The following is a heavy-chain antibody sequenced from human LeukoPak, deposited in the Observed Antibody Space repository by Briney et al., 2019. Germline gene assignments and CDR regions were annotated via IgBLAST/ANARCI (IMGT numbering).Heavy chain of an antibody. CDR2: IYHSGSP. CDR1: GGSISSNNW. J-gene: IGHJ4*02. D-gene: IGHD3-22*01. Sequence: SETLSLTCAVSGGSISSNNWWGWVRQPPGKGLEWIGEIYHSGSPNYNSSLKSRVTISVDKSRNHFSLNLSSVTAADTAVYYCARDPLSLTYYYDSSYFDYWGQGTLVTVSS. V-gene: IGHV4-4*02. CDR3: ARDPLSLTYYYDSSYFDY.